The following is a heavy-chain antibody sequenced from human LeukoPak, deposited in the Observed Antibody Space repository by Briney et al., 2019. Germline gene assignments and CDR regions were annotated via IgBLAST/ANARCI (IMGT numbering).Heavy chain of an antibody. CDR1: GFTFDDYA. Sequence: GGSLRLSCAASGFTFDDYAMHWVRQAPGKGLEWVSGISWNSGSIGYADSVKGRFTISRDNAKNSLYLQMSSLRAEDTALYYCAKVWSLLRREAFDIWGQGTMVTVSS. CDR2: ISWNSGSI. V-gene: IGHV3-9*01. CDR3: AKVWSLLRREAFDI. D-gene: IGHD2/OR15-2a*01. J-gene: IGHJ3*02.